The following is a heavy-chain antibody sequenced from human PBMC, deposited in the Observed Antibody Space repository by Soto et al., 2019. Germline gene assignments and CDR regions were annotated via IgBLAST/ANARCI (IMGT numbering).Heavy chain of an antibody. CDR1: GFTLGRYA. V-gene: IGHV3-23*01. J-gene: IGHJ4*02. CDR3: AKTSAPRTLGLATR. D-gene: IGHD6-19*01. CDR2: ISGSGDNT. Sequence: EVQLLESGGGLVQPGGSLTLSCGASGFTLGRYAMIWVRQTPGKGLEWVSFISGSGDNTYYGESVKGRFTISRDNSRNTLFLHMASLRTDDTAVYYCAKTSAPRTLGLATRWGQGTPVSVSS.